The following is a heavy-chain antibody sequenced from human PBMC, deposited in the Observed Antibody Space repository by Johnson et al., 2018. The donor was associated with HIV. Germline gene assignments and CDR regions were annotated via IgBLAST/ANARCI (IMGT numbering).Heavy chain of an antibody. V-gene: IGHV3-23*04. J-gene: IGHJ3*02. CDR1: GFTFSSYA. Sequence: VQLVESGGGLVQPGGSLRLSCAASGFTFSSYAMSWVRQAPGKGLEWVSAISGSGGSTFYADSVKGRFTISRDNSKNTLNLQMNSLRVEDTAVYYCAKKQAAAGTGGGAFDIWGQGTMVTVSS. CDR3: AKKQAAAGTGGGAFDI. D-gene: IGHD6-13*01. CDR2: ISGSGGST.